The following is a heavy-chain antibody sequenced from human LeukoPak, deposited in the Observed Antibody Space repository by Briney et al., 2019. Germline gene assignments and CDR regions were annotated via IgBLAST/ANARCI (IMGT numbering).Heavy chain of an antibody. D-gene: IGHD6-13*01. Sequence: SETLSLTCAVYGVSFSGYYWSWIRQPPGKGLEWIGEINDSGSTTYNPSPTSRGTISVDTSKNQFSLKLSSVTAADTAVYYCARGPSSSWTNDAFDIWGQGTMVTVSS. CDR3: ARGPSSSWTNDAFDI. V-gene: IGHV4-34*01. CDR1: GVSFSGYY. J-gene: IGHJ3*02. CDR2: INDSGST.